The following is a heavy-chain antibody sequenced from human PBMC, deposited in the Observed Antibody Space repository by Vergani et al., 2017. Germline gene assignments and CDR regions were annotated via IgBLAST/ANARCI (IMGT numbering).Heavy chain of an antibody. CDR1: GGSISSGDYY. J-gene: IGHJ6*02. CDR3: ARDRAGSSGYLGYYYYYGMDV. CDR2: IYYSGST. V-gene: IGHV4-30-4*01. Sequence: QVQLQESGPGLVKPSQTLSLTCTVSGGSISSGDYYWSWIRQPPGKGLEWIGYIYYSGSTYYNPSLKSRVTISVDTSKNQFSLKLSSVTAADTAVYYCARDRAGSSGYLGYYYYYGMDVWGQGTTVTVSS. D-gene: IGHD3-22*01.